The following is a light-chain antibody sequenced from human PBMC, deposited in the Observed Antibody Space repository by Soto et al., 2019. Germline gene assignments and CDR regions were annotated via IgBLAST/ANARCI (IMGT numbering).Light chain of an antibody. CDR3: KQYGPSPPYT. V-gene: IGKV3-15*01. Sequence: EIVMTQSAVTLSVSPGERATLSCRASQSVVRDLAWYQQKPGQAPRLIIYGASTRATGVPARFSGSGSGTEFTLTISSLQSEDSAVYYCKQYGPSPPYTFGQGTKVEI. J-gene: IGKJ2*01. CDR2: GAS. CDR1: QSVVRD.